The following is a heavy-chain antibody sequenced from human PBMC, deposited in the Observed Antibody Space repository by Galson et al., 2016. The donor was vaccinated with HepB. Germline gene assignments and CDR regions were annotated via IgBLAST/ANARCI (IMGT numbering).Heavy chain of an antibody. CDR1: DGSIRSSSFS. D-gene: IGHD4-11*01. CDR2: VYRGKT. V-gene: IGHV4-39*01. CDR3: ARAGLLTKASFDC. J-gene: IGHJ4*02. Sequence: SETLSLTCTVSDGSIRSSSFSWGWIRQPPGKGLEWIGTVYRGKTYYTPSLEGRVTISADMPTDLLSLKLTSLTAADTAVYSCARAGLLTKASFDCWGQGTLVAVSS.